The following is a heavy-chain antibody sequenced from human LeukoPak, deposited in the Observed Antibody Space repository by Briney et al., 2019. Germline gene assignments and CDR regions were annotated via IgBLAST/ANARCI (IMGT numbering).Heavy chain of an antibody. Sequence: PSETLSLTCAVSGYSISSGYYWGWIRQPPGKGLEWIGSIYYSGSTYYNPSLKSRVTISVDTSKNQFSLKLSSVTAADTAVYYCARLRSVGQLADYFDYWGQGTLVTVSS. V-gene: IGHV4-38-2*01. J-gene: IGHJ4*02. CDR2: IYYSGST. D-gene: IGHD6-13*01. CDR1: GYSISSGYY. CDR3: ARLRSVGQLADYFDY.